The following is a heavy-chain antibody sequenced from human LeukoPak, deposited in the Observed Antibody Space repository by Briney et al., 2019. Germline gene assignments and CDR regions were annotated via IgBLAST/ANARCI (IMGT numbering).Heavy chain of an antibody. CDR2: IYYSGST. V-gene: IGHV4-59*01. CDR3: ARIRSIAAPGFDY. Sequence: SETLSLTCTVSGGSISSYYWSWIRQPPGKGLEWIGHIYYSGSTNYNPSLKSRVTISVDTSKNQFSLKLSSVTAADTAVYYCARIRSIAAPGFDYWGQGTLVTVSS. J-gene: IGHJ4*02. CDR1: GGSISSYY. D-gene: IGHD6-6*01.